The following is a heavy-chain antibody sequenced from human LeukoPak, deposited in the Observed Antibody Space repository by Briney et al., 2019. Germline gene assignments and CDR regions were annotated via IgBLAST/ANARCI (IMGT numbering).Heavy chain of an antibody. CDR3: ARDLSSMVDYYGSGSYEY. V-gene: IGHV3-7*01. CDR1: GFTFSGYW. Sequence: GGSLRLSCAASGFTFSGYWMSWVRQAPGKGLEWVANIKQDGSEKYYVDSAKGRFTISRDNAKNSLYLQMNSLRAEDTAVYYCARDLSSMVDYYGSGSYEYWGQGTLVTVSS. CDR2: IKQDGSEK. D-gene: IGHD3-10*01. J-gene: IGHJ4*02.